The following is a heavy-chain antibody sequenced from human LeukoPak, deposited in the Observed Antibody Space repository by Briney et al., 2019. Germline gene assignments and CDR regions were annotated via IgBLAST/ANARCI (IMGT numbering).Heavy chain of an antibody. V-gene: IGHV1-8*01. CDR1: GYTFTSYD. J-gene: IGHJ6*02. D-gene: IGHD6-13*01. Sequence: GASVKVSCKASGYTFTSYDINWVRQATGQGLEWMGWMNPNSGNTGYAQKFQGRVTMTRNTSTSTAYMELSSLRSEDTAVYYCASLSYSSSWYDYYGMDVWGQGTTVTVSS. CDR2: MNPNSGNT. CDR3: ASLSYSSSWYDYYGMDV.